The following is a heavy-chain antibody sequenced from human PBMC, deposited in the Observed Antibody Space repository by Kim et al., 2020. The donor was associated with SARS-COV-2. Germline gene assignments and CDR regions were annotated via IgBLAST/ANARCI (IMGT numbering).Heavy chain of an antibody. J-gene: IGHJ6*02. V-gene: IGHV3-7*03. CDR2: IKQDGSEK. CDR3: ARDFTVTTHYYYGMDV. CDR1: GFTFSSYW. Sequence: GGSLSLSCAASGFTFSSYWMNWVRQAPGKGLEWLANIKQDGSEKYYVDSVKGRFTISRDNAKNSLYLQMNSLRAEDTAFYYCARDFTVTTHYYYGMDVWGQGTTVTVSS. D-gene: IGHD4-17*01.